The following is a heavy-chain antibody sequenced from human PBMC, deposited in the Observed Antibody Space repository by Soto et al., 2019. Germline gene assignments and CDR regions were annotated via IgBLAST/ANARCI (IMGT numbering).Heavy chain of an antibody. Sequence: SVKVSCKVSEGTFNSYAIAWVRQAPGQGLEWMGGIIPYYNTLNYAQKFQDRVTITADDSTNAVYMELSSLRSDDTAVYFCASGASRWYPYFFDSWAQGTLVTVSS. J-gene: IGHJ4*02. V-gene: IGHV1-69*13. CDR3: ASGASRWYPYFFDS. CDR2: IIPYYNTL. D-gene: IGHD6-13*01. CDR1: EGTFNSYA.